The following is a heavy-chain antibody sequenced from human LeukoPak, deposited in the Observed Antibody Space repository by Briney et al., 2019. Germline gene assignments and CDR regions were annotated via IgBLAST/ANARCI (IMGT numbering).Heavy chain of an antibody. CDR2: ISSGSGTV. Sequence: GESLRLSCAASAFTFSSYSMIELRQAPGKGLEWVSYISSGSGTVYYADSVKGRFTISRDNAKNPMYLQMSSLRAEDRAVYYCARGYSSGRSAFDIWGQGTMVTVSS. J-gene: IGHJ3*02. D-gene: IGHD6-19*01. CDR1: AFTFSSYS. V-gene: IGHV3-48*04. CDR3: ARGYSSGRSAFDI.